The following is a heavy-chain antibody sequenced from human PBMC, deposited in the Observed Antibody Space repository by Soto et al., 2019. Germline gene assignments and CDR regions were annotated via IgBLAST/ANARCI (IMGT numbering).Heavy chain of an antibody. Sequence: ASVKVSCKVSGYPLTKLSMHWVRQAPGKGLEWMGGFDPEDSETIYAQRFQGRVTMTEDTSRDTAYMELSSLRSEDTAVYYCATDRLYYYDDGNLLYGNFDYWGQGTPVTVS. V-gene: IGHV1-24*01. D-gene: IGHD3-22*01. CDR1: GYPLTKLS. J-gene: IGHJ4*02. CDR2: FDPEDSET. CDR3: ATDRLYYYDDGNLLYGNFDY.